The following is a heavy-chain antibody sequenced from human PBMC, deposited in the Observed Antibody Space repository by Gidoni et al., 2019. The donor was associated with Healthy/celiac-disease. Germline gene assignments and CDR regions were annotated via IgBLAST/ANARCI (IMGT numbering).Heavy chain of an antibody. CDR1: GGPYSSYA. Sequence: QVQLVQSGAEVKTPGSSVKVSCKASGGPYSSYAISWVRQAPGQGLEWMGGIIPIFGTANYAQKYQGRVTITADESTSTAYMELSSRRSEDTAVYYFARDGVVRGGGYYYYGMDVWVQGTTVTVSS. J-gene: IGHJ6*02. CDR2: IIPIFGTA. V-gene: IGHV1-69*01. CDR3: ARDGVVRGGGYYYYGMDV. D-gene: IGHD3-10*01.